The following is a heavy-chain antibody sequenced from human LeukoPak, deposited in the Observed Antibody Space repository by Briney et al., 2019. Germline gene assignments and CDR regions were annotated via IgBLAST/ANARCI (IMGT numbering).Heavy chain of an antibody. J-gene: IGHJ3*02. Sequence: ASVKLSCKASGYTFTGYYMHWVRQAPGQGLEWMGWINPNSGGTNYAQKFEGRVTMTRDTSISTAYMELSRLRSDDTAVYYCVSLAVAGTAFDIWGQGTMVTVSS. D-gene: IGHD6-19*01. CDR3: VSLAVAGTAFDI. CDR1: GYTFTGYY. V-gene: IGHV1-2*02. CDR2: INPNSGGT.